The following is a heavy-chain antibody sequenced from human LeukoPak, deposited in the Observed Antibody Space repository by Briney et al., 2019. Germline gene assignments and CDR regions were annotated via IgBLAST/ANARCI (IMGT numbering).Heavy chain of an antibody. V-gene: IGHV3-30*18. D-gene: IGHD3-9*01. CDR3: AQWGDYDILTGYYVSDY. CDR1: GFTFSSYG. J-gene: IGHJ4*02. Sequence: GRSLRLSCAASGFTFSSYGMHWVRQAPGKGLEWVAVISYDGSNKYYADSVKGRFTISRDNSKNTLYLQMNSLRVEDTAVYYCAQWGDYDILTGYYVSDYWGQGTLVTVSS. CDR2: ISYDGSNK.